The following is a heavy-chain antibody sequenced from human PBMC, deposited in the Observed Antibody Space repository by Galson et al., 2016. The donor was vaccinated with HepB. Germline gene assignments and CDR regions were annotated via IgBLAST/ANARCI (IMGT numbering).Heavy chain of an antibody. CDR2: ISVYSGNT. CDR1: GYTFNNYG. CDR3: VRDWDIGFRVRSVDF. D-gene: IGHD1-26*01. Sequence: SVKVSCKASGYTFNNYGITWVRQAPGQGLEWMGWISVYSGNTSYAQKFQGRVTMTTDTSTNTAYMELRSLRSGDTAIYYCVRDWDIGFRVRSVDFWGQGTLVIVSS. V-gene: IGHV1-18*01. J-gene: IGHJ4*02.